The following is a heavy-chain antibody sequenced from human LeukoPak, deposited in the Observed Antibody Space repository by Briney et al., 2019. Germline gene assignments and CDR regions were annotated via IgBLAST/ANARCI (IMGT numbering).Heavy chain of an antibody. V-gene: IGHV4-34*01. J-gene: IGHJ3*02. D-gene: IGHD5-18*01. CDR3: ARGGYSYGYPDDAFDI. Sequence: SETLSLTCGVSGVSISSDGYAWSWIRQPPGKGLEWIGEINHSGSTNYNPSLKSRVTISVDTSKNQFSLKLSSVTAADTAVYYCARGGYSYGYPDDAFDIWGQGTMVTVSS. CDR1: GVSISSDGYA. CDR2: INHSGST.